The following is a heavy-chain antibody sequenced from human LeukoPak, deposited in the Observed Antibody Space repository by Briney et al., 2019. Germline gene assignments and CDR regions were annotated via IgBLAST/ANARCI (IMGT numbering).Heavy chain of an antibody. D-gene: IGHD1-14*01. Sequence: PGGSLRLSCAASGFTFSSYAMSWVRQAPGKGLEWVSAISGSGGSTYYADSVKGRFTISRDNSKNTLYLQMNSLRAEDTAVYYCAKEPESNNHYYHSTYMDVWGKGTTVTISS. V-gene: IGHV3-23*01. CDR2: ISGSGGST. J-gene: IGHJ6*03. CDR3: AKEPESNNHYYHSTYMDV. CDR1: GFTFSSYA.